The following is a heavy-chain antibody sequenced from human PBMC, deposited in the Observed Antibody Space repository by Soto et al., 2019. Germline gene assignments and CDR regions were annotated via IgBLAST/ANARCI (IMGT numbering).Heavy chain of an antibody. V-gene: IGHV1-2*02. J-gene: IGHJ4*01. CDR2: INPNNDDT. Sequence: AAVKVSCKASAYIFTDYYIHWVRQAPGQGLEWMGWINPNNDDTRYAQKFRGRVTVTMDTSISTAYMDLTRLTSDDTAVYYCARDSAAGAGIGWDYWGQGTLVTVSS. CDR3: ARDSAAGAGIGWDY. D-gene: IGHD6-13*01. CDR1: AYIFTDYY.